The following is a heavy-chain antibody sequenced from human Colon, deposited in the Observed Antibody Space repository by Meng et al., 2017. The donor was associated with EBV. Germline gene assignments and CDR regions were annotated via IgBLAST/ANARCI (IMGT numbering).Heavy chain of an antibody. J-gene: IGHJ5*02. Sequence: QVQLQQWAPGLLKASETLHRSCAVYGGSFRDYYWTWIRHPPGKGLEWIGEIDHRGNTKYNPSLKSRVTISLDTSKKQFSLKVSSVTAADSAVYYCARRGPSGNFSPWSQGALVTVSS. V-gene: IGHV4-34*01. CDR3: ARRGPSGNFSP. CDR1: GGSFRDYY. D-gene: IGHD3-10*01. CDR2: IDHRGNT.